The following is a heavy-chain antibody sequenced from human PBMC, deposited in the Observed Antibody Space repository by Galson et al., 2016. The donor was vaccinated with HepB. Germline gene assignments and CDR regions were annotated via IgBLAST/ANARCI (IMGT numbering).Heavy chain of an antibody. D-gene: IGHD1-26*01. CDR2: ISRSGDST. CDR1: GFTFNNYG. V-gene: IGHV3-23*01. CDR3: VQGSTAPAV. J-gene: IGHJ6*04. Sequence: SLRLSCAAPGFTFNNYGMTWVRQAPGKGLEVVSSISRSGDSTDYADSVKGRFTISRDNFKNTLSLQMNSLRAEDTAVYYCVQGSTAPAVWGKGTTVTVSS.